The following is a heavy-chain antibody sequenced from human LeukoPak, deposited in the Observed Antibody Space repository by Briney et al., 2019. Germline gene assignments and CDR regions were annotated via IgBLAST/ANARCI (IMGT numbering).Heavy chain of an antibody. V-gene: IGHV3-30-3*01. CDR2: ISYDGSNK. Sequence: GRSLRLSCAASGFTFSSYAMHWVRQAPGKGLEWVAVISYDGSNKYYADSVKGRFTISRDNSKNTLYLQMNSLRAEDTAVYYCARGRRDIVVVPAAMDYMDVWGKGTTVTVSS. CDR3: ARGRRDIVVVPAAMDYMDV. J-gene: IGHJ6*03. D-gene: IGHD2-2*01. CDR1: GFTFSSYA.